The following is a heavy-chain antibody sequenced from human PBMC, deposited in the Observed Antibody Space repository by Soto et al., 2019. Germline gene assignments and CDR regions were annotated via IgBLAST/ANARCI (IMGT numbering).Heavy chain of an antibody. CDR3: VKDEAIEAMDL. CDR1: GFTFSSYA. Sequence: QPGWSLRLSCAASGFTFSSYAMSWVRQAPGKGLEWVSAISGSGGSTYYADSVKGRFSASRDNAKNSLSLQMDSLRPDDTAIYFSVKDEAIEAMDLWGQGTTVTGSS. V-gene: IGHV3-23*01. J-gene: IGHJ6*02. CDR2: ISGSGGST.